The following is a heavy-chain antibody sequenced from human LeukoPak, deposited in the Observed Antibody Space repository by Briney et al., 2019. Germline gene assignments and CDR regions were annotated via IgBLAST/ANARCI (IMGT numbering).Heavy chain of an antibody. V-gene: IGHV3-64D*06. Sequence: GGSLRLSCSASGFTFSGYAMYWVRQAPGKGLEYVSAISSNGGSTYHADFVKGRFTISRDNSKNTLYLQMSSLRAEDTAVYYCVRGFTYYYGSGSYVDFWGQGTLVTVSS. CDR1: GFTFSGYA. CDR2: ISSNGGST. J-gene: IGHJ4*02. D-gene: IGHD3-10*01. CDR3: VRGFTYYYGSGSYVDF.